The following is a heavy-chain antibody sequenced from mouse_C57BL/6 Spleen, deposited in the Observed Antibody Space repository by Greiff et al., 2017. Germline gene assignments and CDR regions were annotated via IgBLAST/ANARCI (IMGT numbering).Heavy chain of an antibody. J-gene: IGHJ2*01. CDR1: GYTFTSYW. CDR3: VSYYCVSRNYFDD. CDR2: IHPNSGST. D-gene: IGHD1-1*01. Sequence: QVQLQQPGAELVKPGASVKLSCKASGYTFTSYWMHWVKQRPGQGLEWIGMIHPNSGSTNYNEKFKSKATLTVDKSSSTSYMQLSSLTSEDSAVYYCVSYYCVSRNYFDDWGQGTTLTVSS. V-gene: IGHV1-64*01.